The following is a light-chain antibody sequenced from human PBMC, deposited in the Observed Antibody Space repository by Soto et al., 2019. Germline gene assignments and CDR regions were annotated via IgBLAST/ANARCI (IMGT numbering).Light chain of an antibody. CDR3: NSYTSSSTLV. J-gene: IGLJ3*02. Sequence: QAVLTQPGTVPGSPGPSITISCTVTHSDVGGYNYVSWYQQRPGKVPKLMIYKVSNRPSGVSHRLSGSKSGNTASLTISGLQAEDEADYYCNSYTSSSTLVFGGGTKVTVL. V-gene: IGLV2-14*01. CDR2: KVS. CDR1: HSDVGGYNY.